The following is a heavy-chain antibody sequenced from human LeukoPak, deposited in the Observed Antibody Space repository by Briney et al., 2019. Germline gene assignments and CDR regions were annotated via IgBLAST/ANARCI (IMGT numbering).Heavy chain of an antibody. CDR1: GYSITSGSY. CDR2: IYHGGSS. J-gene: IGHJ4*02. V-gene: IGHV4-38-2*02. CDR3: ARNGSSCSSTSCYGTPFDN. Sequence: SETLSLTCTVSGYSITSGSYWGWIRQPPGKGLEWIGSIYHGGSSYYNPSLKSRVTISVGTSKNQFSLKLSSVTAAVTAVYYCARNGSSCSSTSCYGTPFDNWGQGALVTVSS. D-gene: IGHD2-2*01.